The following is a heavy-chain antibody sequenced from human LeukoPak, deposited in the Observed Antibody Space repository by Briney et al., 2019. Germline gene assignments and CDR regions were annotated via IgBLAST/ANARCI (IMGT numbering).Heavy chain of an antibody. J-gene: IGHJ4*02. D-gene: IGHD6-19*01. V-gene: IGHV3-7*03. CDR1: GFTLSSHW. CDR3: AKKGYSRDSTYYFDY. Sequence: QPGGSLRLSCVASGFTLSSHWMSWVRQAPGKGLEWVANINQDGSAKYFVDSVKGRFSISRDNSKNTMYLQMNSLRVEDTAVYYCAKKGYSRDSTYYFDYWGQGTLVTVSS. CDR2: INQDGSAK.